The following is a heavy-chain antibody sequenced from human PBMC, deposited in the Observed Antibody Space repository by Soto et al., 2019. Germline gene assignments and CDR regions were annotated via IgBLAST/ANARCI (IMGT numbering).Heavy chain of an antibody. CDR1: GYTFTSYG. CDR2: ISAYNGNT. Sequence: ASVKVSCKASGYTFTSYGISWVRQAPGQGLEWMGWISAYNGNTNYAQKLQGRVNMTTDTSTSTDYKELRSLKSDDTAVYYCARPRGYSYGFDYWGQGTLVTVSS. V-gene: IGHV1-18*01. CDR3: ARPRGYSYGFDY. J-gene: IGHJ4*02. D-gene: IGHD5-18*01.